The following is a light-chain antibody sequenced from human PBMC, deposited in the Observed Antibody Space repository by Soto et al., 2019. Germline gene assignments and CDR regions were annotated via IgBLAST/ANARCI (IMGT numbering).Light chain of an antibody. CDR1: QSVSSN. V-gene: IGKV3-15*01. CDR3: QKYNNWPLIT. CDR2: GAY. J-gene: IGKJ5*01. Sequence: DIVMTQSPATLSVASGERVTLSGRASQSVSSNLAWYQQKPGQAHRLIIYGAYNRATGIPDRFSGSGSGTEFTLTIRRLKSEDFAVYYCQKYNNWPLITLGKWQRLELK.